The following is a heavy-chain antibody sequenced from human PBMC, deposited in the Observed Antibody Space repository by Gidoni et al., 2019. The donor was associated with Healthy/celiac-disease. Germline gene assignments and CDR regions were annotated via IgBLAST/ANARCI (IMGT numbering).Heavy chain of an antibody. Sequence: QVQLQQWGAGLLKPSETLSLTCAVYGGSFSGYYWSWICQPPGKGLEWIGEINHSGSTNYNPSLKSRVTRSVDTSKNQFSLKLSSVTAADTAVYYCARESPVSGYGDYWGQGTLVTVSS. CDR1: GGSFSGYY. V-gene: IGHV4-34*01. CDR2: INHSGST. CDR3: ARESPVSGYGDY. J-gene: IGHJ4*02. D-gene: IGHD3-22*01.